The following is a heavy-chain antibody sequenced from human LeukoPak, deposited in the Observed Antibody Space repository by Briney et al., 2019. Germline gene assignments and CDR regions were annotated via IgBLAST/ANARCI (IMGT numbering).Heavy chain of an antibody. Sequence: GGSLRLSCAASGFTFSSYWMSWVRRAPGKGLEWVANIKQDGSEKYYVDSVKGRFTFSRDNAKNSLYLQMNSLRAEDTAVYYCARDDCSSISCYHNWFDPWGQGTLVTVSS. V-gene: IGHV3-7*01. CDR2: IKQDGSEK. CDR3: ARDDCSSISCYHNWFDP. CDR1: GFTFSSYW. D-gene: IGHD2-2*01. J-gene: IGHJ5*02.